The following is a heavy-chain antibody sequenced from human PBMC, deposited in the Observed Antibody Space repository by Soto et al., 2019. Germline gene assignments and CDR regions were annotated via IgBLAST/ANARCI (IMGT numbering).Heavy chain of an antibody. V-gene: IGHV4-59*01. Sequence: QVHLQESGPGLVKPSETLSLTCTVSGASIRSTYWSWIRQSPGKGLEWIGYIYYSGTTNYNPSLKKRVTISVDTSKNQLSLNLTSVTAADTAVYYCANTPFRLTLVTVLHYFDSWGQGTLVTVSS. D-gene: IGHD4-17*01. CDR3: ANTPFRLTLVTVLHYFDS. CDR1: GASIRSTY. CDR2: IYYSGTT. J-gene: IGHJ4*02.